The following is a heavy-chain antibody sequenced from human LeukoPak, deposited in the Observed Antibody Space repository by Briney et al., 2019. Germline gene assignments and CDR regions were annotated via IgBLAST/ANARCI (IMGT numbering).Heavy chain of an antibody. V-gene: IGHV3-11*05. J-gene: IGHJ6*02. CDR1: GFTLSDYY. Sequence: PGGSLRLSCAASGFTLSDYYMSWVRQAPGKGLEWVSYISSSSDYTTYADSVKGRFTISRDNAKNSLYLQMNSLRAEDTAFYYCARAPYGMDLWGQGTTVTVSS. CDR2: ISSSSDYT. CDR3: ARAPYGMDL.